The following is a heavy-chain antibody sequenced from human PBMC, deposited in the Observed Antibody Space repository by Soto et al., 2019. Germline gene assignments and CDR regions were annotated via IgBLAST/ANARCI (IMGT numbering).Heavy chain of an antibody. Sequence: PSETLSLTCAVYGGSFSAYYWSWVRQPPGKGLEWIGEIIHSESTKYNPSLKSRVTISVDTSKNQFSLKLSSVTAADTAVYYCARGRVVVPAAVIFNCLDPWGQGALVTVSS. J-gene: IGHJ5*02. CDR2: IIHSEST. V-gene: IGHV4-34*01. CDR1: GGSFSAYY. CDR3: ARGRVVVPAAVIFNCLDP. D-gene: IGHD2-2*01.